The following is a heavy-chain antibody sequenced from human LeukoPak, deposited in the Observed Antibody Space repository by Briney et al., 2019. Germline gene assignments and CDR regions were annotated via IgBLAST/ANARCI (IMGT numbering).Heavy chain of an antibody. D-gene: IGHD5-18*01. CDR2: INHSGST. CDR3: ARGGDTYGTNWFDP. CDR1: GGSFSGYY. J-gene: IGHJ5*02. Sequence: SETLSLTCAVYGGSFSGYYWSWIRQPPGKGLEWIGEINHSGSTNYNPSLKSRVTISVDRPKNHFSLKLNSVTAADTAMYYCARGGDTYGTNWFDPWGQGTLVTVSS. V-gene: IGHV4-34*01.